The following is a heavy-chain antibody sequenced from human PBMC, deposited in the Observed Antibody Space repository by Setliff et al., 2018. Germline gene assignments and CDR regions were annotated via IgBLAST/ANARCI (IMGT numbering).Heavy chain of an antibody. CDR1: GFNFRNSA. CDR3: AKDISRTGYYYFDY. Sequence: PGGSLRLSCAASGFNFRNSAMNWVRQAPGKGLEWISYININVDSIYYADSVKGRFTISRDNAKDTLYLQMNSLRAEDTAVYYCAKDISRTGYYYFDYWGRGTLVTVSS. V-gene: IGHV3-23*01. J-gene: IGHJ4*02. D-gene: IGHD3-9*01. CDR2: ININVDSI.